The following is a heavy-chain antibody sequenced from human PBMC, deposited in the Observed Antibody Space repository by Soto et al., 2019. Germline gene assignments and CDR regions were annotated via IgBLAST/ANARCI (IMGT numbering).Heavy chain of an antibody. CDR2: MNPNSGNT. V-gene: IGHV1-8*01. Sequence: GASVKVSCKASGCTFTSYDINWVRQATGQGLEWVGWMNPNSGNTGYAQKFQGRVTMTRNTSISTAYMELSSLRSEDTAVYYCARGPPMITFGGVIVPRPHDALDIWGQGTMVTVSS. CDR3: ARGPPMITFGGVIVPRPHDALDI. J-gene: IGHJ3*02. CDR1: GCTFTSYD. D-gene: IGHD3-16*02.